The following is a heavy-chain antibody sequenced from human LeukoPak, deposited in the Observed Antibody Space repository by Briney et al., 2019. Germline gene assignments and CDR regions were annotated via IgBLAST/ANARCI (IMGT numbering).Heavy chain of an antibody. CDR3: ARPSDYVQNDAFDI. J-gene: IGHJ3*02. D-gene: IGHD4-17*01. CDR2: IYPGDSNT. Sequence: GESLKISCKGSGYNFASYWIAWVRQMPGKGLEWMGIIYPGDSNTKYSPSFQGQVTIPADKSISTAYLQWSSLKASDTAMYYCARPSDYVQNDAFDIWGQGTMVTVSS. V-gene: IGHV5-51*01. CDR1: GYNFASYW.